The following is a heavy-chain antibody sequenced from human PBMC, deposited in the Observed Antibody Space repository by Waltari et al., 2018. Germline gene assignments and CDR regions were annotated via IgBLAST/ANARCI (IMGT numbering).Heavy chain of an antibody. CDR3: ARGGLYGQQLLESAFEI. D-gene: IGHD6-13*01. CDR1: GSSFSTSA. CDR2: IIPMFGTA. Sequence: QVPLVQSGAELKKPGSSVKVSCKVSGSSFSTSALNWVRQAPGKGLEWMGGIIPMFGTANYAQNIQDRVTINTDESMTTAYMHLSSLTSDDTAVYYCARGGLYGQQLLESAFEIWGQGTKVTVSS. J-gene: IGHJ3*02. V-gene: IGHV1-69*05.